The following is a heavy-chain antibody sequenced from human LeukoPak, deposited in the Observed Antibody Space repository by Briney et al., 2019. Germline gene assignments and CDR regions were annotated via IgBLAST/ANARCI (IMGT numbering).Heavy chain of an antibody. CDR1: GFTFISYA. V-gene: IGHV3-30*04. D-gene: IGHD3-22*01. CDR3: AKDVWSGRVVVIPSGYFDY. CDR2: ISFHGTDT. J-gene: IGHJ4*02. Sequence: PGGSLRLSCAASGFTFISYAIHWVRQAPGKGLEWVAVISFHGTDTFYADSVKGRFTISRDNSKNTLYLQMNSLRAEDTAVYYCAKDVWSGRVVVIPSGYFDYWGQGTLVTVSS.